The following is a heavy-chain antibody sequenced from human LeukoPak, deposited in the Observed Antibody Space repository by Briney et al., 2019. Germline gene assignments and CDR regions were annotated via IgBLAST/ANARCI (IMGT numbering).Heavy chain of an antibody. CDR1: GYTFTGYY. CDR2: INPNSGGT. J-gene: IGHJ3*02. Sequence: GASVKVSCKASGYTFTGYYMHWVRQVPGQGLEWMGWINPNSGGTNYAQKFQGRVTMTRDTSISTAYMELSRLRSDDTAVYYCARPRNAGSYARDDAFDIWGQGTMVTVSS. D-gene: IGHD1-26*01. V-gene: IGHV1-2*02. CDR3: ARPRNAGSYARDDAFDI.